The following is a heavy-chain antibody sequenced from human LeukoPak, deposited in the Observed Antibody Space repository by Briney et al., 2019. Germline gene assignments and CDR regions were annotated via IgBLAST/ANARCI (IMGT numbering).Heavy chain of an antibody. Sequence: SETLSLTCTVSSGSISTSNYYWGWVRQPPGKALEWIGNIFYSGSTYYSPSLKSRVTISLDTSKNQFSLKLSSVTAADTAVYYCARDRADYGDYLTQTYYYYYYMDVWGKGTTVTISS. CDR3: ARDRADYGDYLTQTYYYYYYMDV. D-gene: IGHD4-17*01. CDR2: IFYSGST. V-gene: IGHV4-39*07. CDR1: SGSISTSNYY. J-gene: IGHJ6*03.